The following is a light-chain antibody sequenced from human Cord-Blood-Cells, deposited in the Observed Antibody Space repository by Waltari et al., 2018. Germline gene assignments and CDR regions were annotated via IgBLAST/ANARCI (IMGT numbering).Light chain of an antibody. CDR2: KAS. J-gene: IGKJ2*01. CDR1: QSISIW. Sequence: DIQMTQSPSTLSASVGDRVTLTCRASQSISIWLAWYQKKPGKAPKLLIYKASSLESGVPSRFSGSGSGTEFTLTISSLQPDDFATYYCQQYNSYSYTFGQGTKLEIK. CDR3: QQYNSYSYT. V-gene: IGKV1-5*03.